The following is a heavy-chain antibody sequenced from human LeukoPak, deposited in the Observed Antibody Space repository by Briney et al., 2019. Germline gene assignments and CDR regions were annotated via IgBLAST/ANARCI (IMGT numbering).Heavy chain of an antibody. J-gene: IGHJ6*02. Sequence: SQTLSLTCTVSGGSISSGDYYWSWIRQPPGKGLEWIGEINHSGGTNYNPSLKSRVTISVDTSKNQFSLKLSSVTAADTAVYYCARSRLGDFWSGYYHYYYYGMDVWGQGTTVTVSS. CDR2: INHSGGT. CDR1: GGSISSGDYY. D-gene: IGHD3-3*01. V-gene: IGHV4-30-4*08. CDR3: ARSRLGDFWSGYYHYYYYGMDV.